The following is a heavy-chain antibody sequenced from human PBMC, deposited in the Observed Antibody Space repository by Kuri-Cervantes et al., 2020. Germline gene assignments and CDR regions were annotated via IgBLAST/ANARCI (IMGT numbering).Heavy chain of an antibody. J-gene: IGHJ6*03. V-gene: IGHV3-9*01. CDR2: ISWNSGSI. CDR3: ATRSGYYSLYYYYMDV. D-gene: IGHD3-3*01. Sequence: GRCLSLSCAVSGFIFADYATHWGRHAAGKVLEWVSGISWNSGSIVYTDSVKGRFTIPRDNAKNSMYLQMNRLRAEDTAVYYCATRSGYYSLYYYYMDVWGKGTTVTVSS. CDR1: GFIFADYA.